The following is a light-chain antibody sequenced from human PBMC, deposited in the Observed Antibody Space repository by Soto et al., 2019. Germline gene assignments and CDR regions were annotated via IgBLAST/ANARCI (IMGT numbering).Light chain of an antibody. V-gene: IGKV1-17*01. CDR1: LDIGND. Sequence: DIQVTQSPSSLSASIGDRVSITCRASLDIGNDLDWYQQKPGKAPKRLLYHTSTLQSGVPSRFSGAGSGAEFTLRLNGLPYKDIATYFCLQHKSYPWLLGTGTKVDIK. J-gene: IGKJ1*01. CDR3: LQHKSYPWL. CDR2: HTS.